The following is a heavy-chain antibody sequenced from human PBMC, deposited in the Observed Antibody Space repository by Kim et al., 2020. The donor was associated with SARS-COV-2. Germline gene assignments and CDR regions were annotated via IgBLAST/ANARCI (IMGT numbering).Heavy chain of an antibody. V-gene: IGHV1-3*01. J-gene: IGHJ5*02. CDR3: ARDRRVAYNWFDP. Sequence: YSQKVQGRVTITRDTSASTAYMELSSLRSEDTAVYYCARDRRVAYNWFDPWGQGTLVTVSS.